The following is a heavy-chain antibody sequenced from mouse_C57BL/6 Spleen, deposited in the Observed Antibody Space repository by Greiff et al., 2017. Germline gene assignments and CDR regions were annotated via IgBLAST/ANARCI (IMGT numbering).Heavy chain of an antibody. J-gene: IGHJ2*01. V-gene: IGHV1-61*01. CDR3: ARDYGSSLRGYFDY. Sequence: VQLQQPGAELVRPGSSVKLSCKASGYTFTSYWMDWVKQRPGQGLEWIGNIYPSDSETHYNQKFKDKATLTVDKSSSTAYMQLSSLTSEDSAVYYCARDYGSSLRGYFDYWGQGTTLTVSS. CDR1: GYTFTSYW. CDR2: IYPSDSET. D-gene: IGHD1-1*01.